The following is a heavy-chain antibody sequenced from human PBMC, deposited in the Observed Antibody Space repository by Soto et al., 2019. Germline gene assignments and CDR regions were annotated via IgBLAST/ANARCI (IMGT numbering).Heavy chain of an antibody. CDR3: VREEFEAGRGHFGC. CDR2: ISYGGNSE. D-gene: IGHD6-13*01. Sequence: QVQVVESGGGVVQPGGSLRLSCAACGFTFSTSAMHWVRQAPGKGLEWMAAISYGGNSEYYSGSVKGRFTVSRDISESTLYLQMSSLRTEDTAIYYCVREEFEAGRGHFGCWGQGTLVSVSS. V-gene: IGHV3-30-3*01. CDR1: GFTFSTSA. J-gene: IGHJ4*02.